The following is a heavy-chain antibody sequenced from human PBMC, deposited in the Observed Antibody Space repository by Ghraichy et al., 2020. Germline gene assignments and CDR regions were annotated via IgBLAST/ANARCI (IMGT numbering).Heavy chain of an antibody. V-gene: IGHV3-53*04. CDR2: IYSGGDT. J-gene: IGHJ4*02. D-gene: IGHD3-22*01. CDR1: GFTVSSYY. CDR3: ARHHSRGYYVFDY. Sequence: GGSLRLSCTASGFTVSSYYMSWVRQAPGKGLEWVSVIYSGGDTFYADSVKGRFTISRHNSKNTLYLQMNSLRAEDTAVYYCARHHSRGYYVFDYWGQGILVTVSS.